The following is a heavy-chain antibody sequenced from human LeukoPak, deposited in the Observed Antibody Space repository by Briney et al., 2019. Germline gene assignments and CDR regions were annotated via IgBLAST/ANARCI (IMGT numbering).Heavy chain of an antibody. CDR1: GFTVSSNY. CDR3: ARDHGWNYYDSSAHDAFDI. CDR2: IYSGGST. J-gene: IGHJ3*02. Sequence: GGSLRLSCAASGFTVSSNYMSWVRQAPGKGLEWVSVIYSGGSTYYADSVKGRFTISRDNSKNTLYLQMNSLRAEDTAMYYCARDHGWNYYDSSAHDAFDIWGQGTMVTVSS. D-gene: IGHD3-22*01. V-gene: IGHV3-66*01.